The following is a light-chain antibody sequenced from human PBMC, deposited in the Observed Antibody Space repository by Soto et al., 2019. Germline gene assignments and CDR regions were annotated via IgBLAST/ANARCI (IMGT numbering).Light chain of an antibody. CDR2: VDS. V-gene: IGLV1-40*01. CDR1: SSNIGAGYD. J-gene: IGLJ2*01. CDR3: QPYDSRLSSSV. Sequence: QSVLTQPPSVSGAPGQRVTISCTGSSSNIGAGYDVHWYQQLPGTAPKLLIYVDSNRPSGVPDRFAGSKSGTSASLAITGLQAEDEADYYCQPYDSRLSSSVFGGGTKLTVL.